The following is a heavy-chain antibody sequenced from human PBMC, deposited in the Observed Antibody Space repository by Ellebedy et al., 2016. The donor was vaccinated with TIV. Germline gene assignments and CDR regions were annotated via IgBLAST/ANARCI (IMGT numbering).Heavy chain of an antibody. CDR1: GFTFSSYA. J-gene: IGHJ3*02. Sequence: GESLKISCAASGFTFSSYAMHWVRQAPGKGLEWVAVISYDGSNKYYADSVKGRFTISRDNSKNTLYLQMNSLRAEDTAVYYCARDPAGHGTMVRGVPEDAVDIWGQGTMVTVSS. V-gene: IGHV3-30-3*01. CDR3: ARDPAGHGTMVRGVPEDAVDI. D-gene: IGHD3-10*01. CDR2: ISYDGSNK.